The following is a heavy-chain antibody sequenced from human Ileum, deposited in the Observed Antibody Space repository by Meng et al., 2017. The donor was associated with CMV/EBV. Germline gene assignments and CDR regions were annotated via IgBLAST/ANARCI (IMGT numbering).Heavy chain of an antibody. J-gene: IGHJ4*02. CDR3: ARNPPFGGYYFDY. V-gene: IGHV4-59*01. CDR2: IYYSGST. D-gene: IGHD2/OR15-2a*01. Sequence: SETLSLTCTVSGGSISSYYWSWIRQPPGKGLEWIGYIYYSGSTNYNPSLKSRVTISVDTSKNQFSLKLSSVTAADTAVYYCARNPPFGGYYFDYWGPGTLVTVSS. CDR1: GGSISSYY.